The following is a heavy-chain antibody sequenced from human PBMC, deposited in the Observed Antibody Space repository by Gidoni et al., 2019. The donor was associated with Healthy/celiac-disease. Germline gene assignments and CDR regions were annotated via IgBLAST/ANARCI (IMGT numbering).Heavy chain of an antibody. Sequence: QVQLVQSGAEVKKPGASVKVSCKASGYTFTSYYMHWVRQAPGQGLEWMGIINPSGGSTSYAQKFQGRVTMTRDTPTSTVYMELSSLRSEDTAVYYCARDPRPDYYYYYGMDVWGQGTTVTVSS. CDR1: GYTFTSYY. CDR2: INPSGGST. J-gene: IGHJ6*02. D-gene: IGHD6-6*01. CDR3: ARDPRPDYYYYYGMDV. V-gene: IGHV1-46*01.